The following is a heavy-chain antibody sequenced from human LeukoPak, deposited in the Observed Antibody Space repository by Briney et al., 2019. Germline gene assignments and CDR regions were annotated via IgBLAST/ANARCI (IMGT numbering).Heavy chain of an antibody. CDR3: ARAAPYSSGWGPFDY. CDR2: INTDGSST. V-gene: IGHV3-74*01. CDR1: GFTFSSYW. Sequence: GGSLRLSCAASGFTFSSYWMHWVRQAPGKGLVWVSRINTDGSSTSYADSVKGRFTISRDNAKNTLYLQMNSLRAEDTAVYYCARAAPYSSGWGPFDYWGQGTLVTVSS. J-gene: IGHJ4*02. D-gene: IGHD6-19*01.